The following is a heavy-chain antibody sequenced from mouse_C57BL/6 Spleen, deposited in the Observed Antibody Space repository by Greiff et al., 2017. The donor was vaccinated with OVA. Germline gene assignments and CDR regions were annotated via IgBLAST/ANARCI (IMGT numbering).Heavy chain of an antibody. Sequence: DVMLVESGGGLVQPGGSMKLSCVASGFTFSNYWMNWVRQSPEKGLEWVAQIRLKSDNYATHYAESVKGRFTISRDDSKSSVYLQMNNLRAEDTGIYYCTGSYYGSSLDYWGQGTTLTVSS. CDR3: TGSYYGSSLDY. CDR2: IRLKSDNYAT. V-gene: IGHV6-3*01. D-gene: IGHD1-1*01. J-gene: IGHJ2*01. CDR1: GFTFSNYW.